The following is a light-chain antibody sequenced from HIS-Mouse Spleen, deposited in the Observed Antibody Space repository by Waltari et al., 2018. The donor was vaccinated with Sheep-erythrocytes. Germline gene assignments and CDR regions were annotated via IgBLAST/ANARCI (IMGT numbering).Light chain of an antibody. J-gene: IGLJ2*01. CDR2: QGS. Sequence: SYELTQPPSVSVSPGQTASITCSGDTLGDKYSCWYQQKPGQSPVLVIYQGSKRPTGIPERFSGSNSGNTATLTISGTQAMDEADYYCQAWDSSTAVFGGGTKLTVL. V-gene: IGLV3-1*01. CDR1: TLGDKY. CDR3: QAWDSSTAV.